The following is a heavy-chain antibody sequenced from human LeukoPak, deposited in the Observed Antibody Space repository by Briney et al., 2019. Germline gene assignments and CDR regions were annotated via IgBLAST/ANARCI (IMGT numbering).Heavy chain of an antibody. CDR2: IYTSGST. V-gene: IGHV4-61*02. Sequence: PSQTLSLTCTVSGGSVSSGSYYWSWIRQPAGKGLEWIGRIYTSGSTNYNPSLKSRVTISVDTSKNQFSLKLSSVTAADTAVYYCGRDSHYYNSSGYGGYWFDPWGQGTLVTVSS. CDR1: GGSVSSGSYY. J-gene: IGHJ5*02. D-gene: IGHD3-22*01. CDR3: GRDSHYYNSSGYGGYWFDP.